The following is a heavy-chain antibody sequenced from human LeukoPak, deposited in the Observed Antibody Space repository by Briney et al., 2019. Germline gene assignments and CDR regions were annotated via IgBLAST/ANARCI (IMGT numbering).Heavy chain of an antibody. J-gene: IGHJ6*02. CDR3: ARETSLLWFGELSGYYYGMDV. CDR2: IGGSGGST. D-gene: IGHD3-10*01. CDR1: GFTFSSYA. Sequence: PGGSLRLSCAASGFTFSSYAMSWVRQAPGKGLEWVSAIGGSGGSTYYADSVKGRFTISRDKSKNTLFLQVNSLRAEDTAVYYCARETSLLWFGELSGYYYGMDVWGQGTTVTVSS. V-gene: IGHV3-23*01.